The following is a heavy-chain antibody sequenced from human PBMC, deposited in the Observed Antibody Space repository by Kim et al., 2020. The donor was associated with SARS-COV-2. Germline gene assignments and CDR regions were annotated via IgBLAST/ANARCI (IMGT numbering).Heavy chain of an antibody. CDR2: INAYNGNT. D-gene: IGHD5-12*01. CDR1: GYTFTSYG. J-gene: IGHJ6*02. Sequence: ASVKVSCKASGYTFTSYGISWVRQAPGQGLEWMGWINAYNGNTNYAQKLQGRVTMTTDTSTSTAYMELRSLRSDDTAVYYCARGGGSSGYDYYYYYGMDVWGQGTTGTVSS. V-gene: IGHV1-18*01. CDR3: ARGGGSSGYDYYYYYGMDV.